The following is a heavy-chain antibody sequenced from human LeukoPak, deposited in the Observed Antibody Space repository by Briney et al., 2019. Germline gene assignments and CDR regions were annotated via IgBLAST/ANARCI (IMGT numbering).Heavy chain of an antibody. Sequence: ASVKVSCKASGYTFTDYYLHWVRQAPGQGLEWMGRINCNDGGTTYAQKFQGRVTLSRDTSISTAYMELSSLTSDDTAVYYCARKKLEVVATYDFWGQGTLVTVSS. CDR2: INCNDGGT. D-gene: IGHD3-22*01. J-gene: IGHJ4*02. V-gene: IGHV1-2*02. CDR1: GYTFTDYY. CDR3: ARKKLEVVATYDF.